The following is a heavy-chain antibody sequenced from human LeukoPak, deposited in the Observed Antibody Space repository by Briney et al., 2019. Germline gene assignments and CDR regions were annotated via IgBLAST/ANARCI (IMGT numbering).Heavy chain of an antibody. CDR1: GASISSSSYY. CDR3: AKVAKYYYGPETYFFFEH. D-gene: IGHD3-10*01. Sequence: SETLSLTCTVSGASISSSSYYWAWIRQPPGKGLEWIGSASYSGNTYYNPSLDSRVTMSIDTSKNQFSLNLRSVTAADTAVYYCAKVAKYYYGPETYFFFEHWGQGTLVTVSS. CDR2: ASYSGNT. J-gene: IGHJ4*02. V-gene: IGHV4-39*07.